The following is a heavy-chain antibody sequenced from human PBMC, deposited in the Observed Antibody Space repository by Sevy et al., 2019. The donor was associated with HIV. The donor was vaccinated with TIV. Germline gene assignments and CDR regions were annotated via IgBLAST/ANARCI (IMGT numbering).Heavy chain of an antibody. V-gene: IGHV3-7*01. CDR3: AHETFGRFES. J-gene: IGHJ4*02. CDR1: GFSFSANW. CDR2: IKGDGSDK. Sequence: GGSLRLSCAASGFSFSANWMNWVRQAPGKGLEWVANIKGDGSDKHYVDSVEGRFTISRDNGKNVLYLQMNSLRVEDTAVYYCAHETFGRFESWGQGTLVTVSS. D-gene: IGHD3-16*01.